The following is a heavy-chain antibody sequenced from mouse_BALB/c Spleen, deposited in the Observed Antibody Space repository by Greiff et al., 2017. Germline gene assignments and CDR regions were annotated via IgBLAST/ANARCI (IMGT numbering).Heavy chain of an antibody. CDR2: IDPANGNT. CDR1: GFNIKDTY. CDR3: AREGLYGNYFAY. V-gene: IGHV14-3*02. J-gene: IGHJ3*01. Sequence: VQLQQSGAELVKPGASVKLSCTASGFNIKDTYMHWVKQRPEQGLEWIGRIDPANGNTKYDPKFQGKATITADTSSNTAYLQLSSLTSEDTAVYYCAREGLYGNYFAYWGQGTLVTVSA. D-gene: IGHD2-1*01.